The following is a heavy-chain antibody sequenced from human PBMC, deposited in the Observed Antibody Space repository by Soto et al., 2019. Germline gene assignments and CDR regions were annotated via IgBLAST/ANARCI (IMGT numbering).Heavy chain of an antibody. CDR2: INPNSGGT. CDR3: ARDWRFGELFS. V-gene: IGHV1-2*02. D-gene: IGHD3-10*01. CDR1: GYTFTTYS. Sequence: ASVKVSCKASGYTFTTYSITWVRQAPGQGLEWMGWINPNSGGTNYAQKFQGRVTMTRDTSISTAYMELSRLRSDDTAVYYCARDWRFGELFSWGQGTLVTVSS. J-gene: IGHJ5*02.